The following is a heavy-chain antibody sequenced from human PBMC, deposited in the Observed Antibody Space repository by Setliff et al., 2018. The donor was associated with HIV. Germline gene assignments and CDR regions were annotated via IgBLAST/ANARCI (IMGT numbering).Heavy chain of an antibody. D-gene: IGHD2-2*01. CDR2: MYSSGST. Sequence: PSETLSLTCSVSGDSFTGYYWNWIRQSAGKGLEWIGRMYSSGSTNYNPSLKSRVTMSVDTSRNQFSLNLSSVTAADTAVYYCAREGSSTSPIPLWGQGILVTVSS. V-gene: IGHV4-4*07. J-gene: IGHJ4*02. CDR3: AREGSSTSPIPL. CDR1: GDSFTGYY.